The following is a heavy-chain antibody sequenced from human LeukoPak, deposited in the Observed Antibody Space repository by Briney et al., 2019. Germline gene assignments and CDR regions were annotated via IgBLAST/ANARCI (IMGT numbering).Heavy chain of an antibody. J-gene: IGHJ5*02. Sequence: PSETLSLTCTVSGGSISSGGYYWSWIRQHPGKGLEWIGYIYYSGSTYYNPSLKSRVTISVDTSKSQFSLKLSSVTAADTAVYYCARTYCSGGSCPTNWFDPWGQGTLVTVSS. D-gene: IGHD2-15*01. V-gene: IGHV4-31*03. CDR2: IYYSGST. CDR1: GGSISSGGYY. CDR3: ARTYCSGGSCPTNWFDP.